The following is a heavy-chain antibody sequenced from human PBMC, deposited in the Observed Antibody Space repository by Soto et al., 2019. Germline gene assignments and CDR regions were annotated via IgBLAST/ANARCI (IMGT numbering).Heavy chain of an antibody. CDR3: ALRSMAVVPEY. CDR1: GGSISSYY. J-gene: IGHJ4*02. Sequence: TSETLSLTCTVSGGSISSYYWSWIRQPPGKGLEWIGYIYYTGLSNSNPSLNSRVTMSVDTSTNQCSLTLSSMTAADTAVYYCALRSMAVVPEYWGQGTLVTVSS. V-gene: IGHV4-59*01. D-gene: IGHD3-22*01. CDR2: IYYTGLS.